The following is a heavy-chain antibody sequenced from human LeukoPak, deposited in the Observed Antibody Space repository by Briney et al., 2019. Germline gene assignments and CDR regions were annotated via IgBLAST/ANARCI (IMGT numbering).Heavy chain of an antibody. CDR2: IYYSGST. Sequence: SGTLSLTCTVSGGSISNYYWSWIRQPPGKGLEWIGFIYYSGSTNYNPSLKSRVTISVDTSKNQFSLKLSSVTAADTAVYYCARDPTVTTVYFDYWGQGTLVTVSS. CDR3: ARDPTVTTVYFDY. D-gene: IGHD4-11*01. V-gene: IGHV4-59*12. J-gene: IGHJ4*02. CDR1: GGSISNYY.